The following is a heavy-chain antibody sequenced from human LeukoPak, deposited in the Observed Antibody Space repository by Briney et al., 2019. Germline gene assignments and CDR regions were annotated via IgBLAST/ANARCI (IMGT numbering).Heavy chain of an antibody. CDR3: AKFLSYGYVGIQTGSDY. CDR2: ISYDGSNK. Sequence: QPGGSLRLSCAASGFTFSSYGMHWVRQAPGKGLEWVAVISYDGSNKYYADSVKGRFTISRDNSKNTLYLQMNSLRAEDTAVYYCAKFLSYGYVGIQTGSDYWGQGTLVTVSS. J-gene: IGHJ4*02. CDR1: GFTFSSYG. V-gene: IGHV3-30*18. D-gene: IGHD5-18*01.